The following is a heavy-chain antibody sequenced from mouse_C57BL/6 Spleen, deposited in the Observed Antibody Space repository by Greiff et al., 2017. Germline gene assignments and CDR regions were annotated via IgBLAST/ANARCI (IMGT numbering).Heavy chain of an antibody. D-gene: IGHD1-1*01. CDR2: ISYDGSN. CDR1: GYSITSGYY. CDR3: ATGGGFITTGFDY. Sequence: EVQRVESGPGLVKPSQSLSLTCSVTGYSITSGYYWNWIRQFPGNKLEWMGYISYDGSNNYNPTLKSRISITRDTSKNQFFLKLNSVTTEDTATYYCATGGGFITTGFDYWGQGTTLTVSS. J-gene: IGHJ2*01. V-gene: IGHV3-6*01.